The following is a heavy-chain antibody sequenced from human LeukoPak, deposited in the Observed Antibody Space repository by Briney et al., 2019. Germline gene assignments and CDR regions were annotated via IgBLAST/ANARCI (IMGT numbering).Heavy chain of an antibody. CDR3: ARDQFRCSGGSCYRFLGQL. CDR2: ISAYNGNT. Sequence: ASVKVSCKASGYTFTSYGISWVRQAPGQGLEWMGWISAYNGNTNYAQKLQGRVTMTTDTSTSTAYMELRSLRSDDTAMYYCARDQFRCSGGSCYRFLGQLWGQGTLVTVSS. V-gene: IGHV1-18*01. D-gene: IGHD2-15*01. CDR1: GYTFTSYG. J-gene: IGHJ1*01.